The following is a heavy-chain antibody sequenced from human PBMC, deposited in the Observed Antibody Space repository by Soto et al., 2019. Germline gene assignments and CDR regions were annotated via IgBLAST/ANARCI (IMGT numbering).Heavy chain of an antibody. CDR1: GGSISSGGYY. Sequence: QVQLQESGPGLVKPSQTLSLTCTVSGGSISSGGYYWSWIRQHPGKGLEWIGYIYYSGSTYYNPSLKSRVTISVDTSKNQFSLKLSSVTAADTAVYYCARSVLRWFGELPYGMDVWGQGTTVTVSS. CDR3: ARSVLRWFGELPYGMDV. V-gene: IGHV4-31*03. CDR2: IYYSGST. D-gene: IGHD3-10*01. J-gene: IGHJ6*02.